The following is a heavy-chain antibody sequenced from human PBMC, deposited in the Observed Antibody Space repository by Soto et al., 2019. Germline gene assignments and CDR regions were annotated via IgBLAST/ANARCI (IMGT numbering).Heavy chain of an antibody. D-gene: IGHD3-10*01. CDR3: ARVDPRGVAVVRDY. J-gene: IGHJ4*02. CDR1: GNTFASHG. CDR2: ISGFNGQT. Sequence: QVQLVQSGPEVKKPGASVKVSCNASGNTFASHGFSWVRQAPGQGLEWMGWISGFNGQTNYALKFQGRVTLTTDTSTSTAYMELRSLRSDDTAVYFCARVDPRGVAVVRDYWGQGTLVTVSS. V-gene: IGHV1-18*01.